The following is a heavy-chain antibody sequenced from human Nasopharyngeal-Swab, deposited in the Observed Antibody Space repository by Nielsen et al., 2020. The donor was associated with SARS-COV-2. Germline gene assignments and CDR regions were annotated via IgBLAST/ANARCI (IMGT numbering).Heavy chain of an antibody. Sequence: GGSLRLSCAASGFTFSSYAVHWVRQAPGKGLEWVAVISYDGSNKYYADSVKGRFTISRDNSKNTLYLQMNSLRAEDTAVYYCARDPSSSWLYDAFDIWGQGTMVTVSS. CDR1: GFTFSSYA. D-gene: IGHD6-13*01. J-gene: IGHJ3*02. CDR2: ISYDGSNK. V-gene: IGHV3-30-3*01. CDR3: ARDPSSSWLYDAFDI.